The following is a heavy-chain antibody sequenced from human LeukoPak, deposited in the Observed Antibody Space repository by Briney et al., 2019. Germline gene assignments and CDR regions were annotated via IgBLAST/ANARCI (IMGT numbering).Heavy chain of an antibody. Sequence: PGGSLRLSCAASGFTFRTYTMNWVRQAPGKGLEWVSSISGSSNYIYHADSVKGRFTVSRDNAKNSLYLQMSSLRAEDTAVYYCAREVEMTTVGWFDPWGQGTLVTVSS. CDR1: GFTFRTYT. CDR2: ISGSSNYI. D-gene: IGHD5-24*01. V-gene: IGHV3-21*01. CDR3: AREVEMTTVGWFDP. J-gene: IGHJ5*02.